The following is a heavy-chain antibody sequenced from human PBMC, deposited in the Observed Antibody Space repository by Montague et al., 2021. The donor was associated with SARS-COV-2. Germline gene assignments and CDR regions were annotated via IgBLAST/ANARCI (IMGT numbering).Heavy chain of an antibody. J-gene: IGHJ6*02. V-gene: IGHV3-48*03. CDR3: ARDRDWDDWCGMDV. D-gene: IGHD2-21*01. Sequence: SLRLSCAASGFIFSSYEMNWVRQAPGKGLEWISYISSSGGGSTKHYTDSVEGRFTISRDNAKNSLYLQMNSLRVKDTAIYYCARDRDWDDWCGMDVWGQGTTVTVSS. CDR1: GFIFSSYE. CDR2: ISSSGGGSTK.